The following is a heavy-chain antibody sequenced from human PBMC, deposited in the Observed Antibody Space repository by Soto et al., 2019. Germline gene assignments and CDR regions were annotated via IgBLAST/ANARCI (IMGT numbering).Heavy chain of an antibody. CDR2: IIPIFGTA. J-gene: IGHJ4*02. CDR3: ARDSRAGSSGWYGDY. V-gene: IGHV1-69*01. CDR1: GGTFSSYA. D-gene: IGHD6-19*01. Sequence: QVXLXQSXXEVKKPGSSVKVSCKASGGTFSSYAISWVRQAPGQGLEWMGGIIPIFGTANYAQKFQGRVTISADESTSTAYMELSSLRSEDTAVYYCARDSRAGSSGWYGDYWGQGTLVTVSS.